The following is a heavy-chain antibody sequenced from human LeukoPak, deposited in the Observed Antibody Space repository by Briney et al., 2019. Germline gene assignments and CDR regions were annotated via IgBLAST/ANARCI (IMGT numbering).Heavy chain of an antibody. J-gene: IGHJ6*02. CDR3: AREMGVVTAHGIDV. V-gene: IGHV4-39*02. Sequence: SETLSLTCIVSGGTISSISSNNYHWGWIRQPPGKGLEWIGSIYYSGSTYYNPSLKSRVTISVDTSKNQFSLKLSSVTAADTALYYCAREMGVVTAHGIDVWGQGTTVTVSS. D-gene: IGHD4-23*01. CDR1: GGTISSISSNNYH. CDR2: IYYSGST.